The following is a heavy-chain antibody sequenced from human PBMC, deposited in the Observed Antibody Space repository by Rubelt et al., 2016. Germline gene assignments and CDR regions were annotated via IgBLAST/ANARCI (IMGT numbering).Heavy chain of an antibody. J-gene: IGHJ4*02. CDR1: GGSISSSSYY. V-gene: IGHV4-39*01. Sequence: QLQLQGSGPGLVKPSETLSLTCTVSGGSISSSSYYWGWIRQPPGKGLEWIGEIFHSGSTTYNPSLKSRVTISVDTAKNQFSLKLSSVTAADTAVYYCASEGATVDYWGQGTLVTVSS. CDR2: IFHSGST. D-gene: IGHD1-26*01. CDR3: ASEGATVDY.